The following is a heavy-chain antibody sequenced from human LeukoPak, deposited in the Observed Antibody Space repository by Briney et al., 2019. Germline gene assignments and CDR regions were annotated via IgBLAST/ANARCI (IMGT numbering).Heavy chain of an antibody. CDR2: IKQDGSER. Sequence: GGSLRLSCVASGLTFSSYWMSWVRQAPGKGLEWVANIKQDGSERNYVESVKGRFTISRDNAKNSLYLQMNSLRAEDTAVYYCARAALTYYYGSSAYGWGQGTLVTVSS. CDR3: ARAALTYYYGSSAYG. CDR1: GLTFSSYW. V-gene: IGHV3-7*02. D-gene: IGHD3-22*01. J-gene: IGHJ4*02.